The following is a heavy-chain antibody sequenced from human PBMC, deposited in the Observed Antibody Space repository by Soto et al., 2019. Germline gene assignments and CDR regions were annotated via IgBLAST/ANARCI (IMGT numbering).Heavy chain of an antibody. CDR3: ARSYYDILTGYSTRYYYYYYGMDV. CDR2: IYYSGST. J-gene: IGHJ6*02. Sequence: SEPLSLTCTVSGGSIRSSSSYWGWIRQPPGKGLEWIGSIYYSGSTYYNPSLKSRVTISVDTSKNQFSLKLSSVTAADTAVYYCARSYYDILTGYSTRYYYYYYGMDVWGQGATVTVSS. V-gene: IGHV4-39*01. D-gene: IGHD3-9*01. CDR1: GGSIRSSSSY.